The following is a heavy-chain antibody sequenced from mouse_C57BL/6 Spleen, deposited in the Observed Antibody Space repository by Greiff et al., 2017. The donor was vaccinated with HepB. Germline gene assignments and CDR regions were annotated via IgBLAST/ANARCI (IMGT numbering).Heavy chain of an antibody. CDR1: GFTFSDYY. V-gene: IGHV5-12*01. CDR3: ARLWDGYFDV. J-gene: IGHJ1*03. Sequence: EVKLMESGGGLVQPGGSLKLSCAASGFTFSDYYMYWVRQTPEKRLEWVAYISNGGGSTYYPDTVKGRFTISRDNAKNTLYLQMSRLKSEDTAMYYCARLWDGYFDVWGTGTTVTVSS. D-gene: IGHD4-1*01. CDR2: ISNGGGST.